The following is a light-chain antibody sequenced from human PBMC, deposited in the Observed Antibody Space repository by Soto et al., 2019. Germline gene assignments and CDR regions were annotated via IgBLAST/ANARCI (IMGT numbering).Light chain of an antibody. Sequence: DIRLTQSPSFLSASVGDRVTITCRASQGISSYLAWYQQKPGKAPKLLIYAASTLQSGVPSRFSGSGSGTEFTFPSGSQQPEDFPTYYCQQLNSHPRTFGQGTKVEIK. CDR2: AAS. V-gene: IGKV1-9*01. J-gene: IGKJ1*01. CDR3: QQLNSHPRT. CDR1: QGISSY.